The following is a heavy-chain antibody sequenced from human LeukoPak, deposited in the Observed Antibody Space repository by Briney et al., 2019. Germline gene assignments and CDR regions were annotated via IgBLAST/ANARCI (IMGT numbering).Heavy chain of an antibody. D-gene: IGHD2-15*01. CDR3: ARVPCSGGSCYFDY. CDR2: INHSGST. V-gene: IGHV4-34*01. CDR1: GGSFSGYY. Sequence: SETLSLTCAVYGGSFSGYYWSWIRQPPGKGLDWIGEINHSGSTNYNPSLKSRVTISVDTSKNQFSLKLSSVTAADTAVYYCARVPCSGGSCYFDYWGQGTLVTVSS. J-gene: IGHJ4*02.